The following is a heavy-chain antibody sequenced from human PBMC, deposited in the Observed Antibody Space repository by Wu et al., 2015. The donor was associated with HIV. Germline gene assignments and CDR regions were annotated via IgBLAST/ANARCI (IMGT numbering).Heavy chain of an antibody. D-gene: IGHD2-8*01. J-gene: IGHJ4*02. Sequence: QVQLVQSGAEVKKPGSSVKVSCKASGGTFTSYAISWVRQAPGQGLEYMGCLIPVFKISNYAQKFQGRVTITADESTGTAYMDLSSLRSEDSAIYYCVRRRPEWRYFDYWGQGTLVTVSS. CDR1: GGTFTSYA. V-gene: IGHV1-69*12. CDR3: VRRRPEWRYFDY. CDR2: LIPVFKIS.